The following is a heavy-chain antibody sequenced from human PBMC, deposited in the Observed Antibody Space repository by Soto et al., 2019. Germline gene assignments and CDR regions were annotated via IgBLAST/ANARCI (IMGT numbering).Heavy chain of an antibody. D-gene: IGHD2-2*01. Sequence: QPGGSLRLSCAASGFTFNNYAMSWVRQAPGKGLEWVSSINNGGDNIYYADSVKGRFTISRDNSKSTLYLQMNSLRAEDTAVYYCAKTFLARYCSSSICYDPADYFDYWGQGTLVTVS. CDR1: GFTFNNYA. J-gene: IGHJ4*02. CDR2: INNGGDNI. V-gene: IGHV3-23*01. CDR3: AKTFLARYCSSSICYDPADYFDY.